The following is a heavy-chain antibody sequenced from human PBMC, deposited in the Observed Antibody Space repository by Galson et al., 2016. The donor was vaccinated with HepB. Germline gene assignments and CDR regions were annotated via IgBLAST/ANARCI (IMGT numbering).Heavy chain of an antibody. Sequence: SLRLSCAVSGFTFSHYVMHWVRQAPGKGLGWVSLISYDGSNKYCMDSVKGRFTISRDNSKSTLYLQMSSLTAEDTAVFYCVKEGGTPVFWWGQGTLVTVSS. D-gene: IGHD3-16*01. CDR1: GFTFSHYV. J-gene: IGHJ4*02. V-gene: IGHV3-30*18. CDR2: ISYDGSNK. CDR3: VKEGGTPVFW.